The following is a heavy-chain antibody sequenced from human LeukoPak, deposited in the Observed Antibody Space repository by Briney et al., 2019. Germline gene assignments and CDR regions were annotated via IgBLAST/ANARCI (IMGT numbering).Heavy chain of an antibody. V-gene: IGHV4-34*01. CDR1: GGSFSGFY. CDR2: INHSGST. CDR3: ASRYFGYMDV. J-gene: IGHJ6*03. Sequence: SETLSLTCAVYGGSFSGFYRSWIRQPPGKGLEWIGEINHSGSTNYNPSLKSRVTISVDTSKNQFSLKLSSVTAADMAVYYCASRYFGYMDVWGKGTTVTVSS. D-gene: IGHD2-21*01.